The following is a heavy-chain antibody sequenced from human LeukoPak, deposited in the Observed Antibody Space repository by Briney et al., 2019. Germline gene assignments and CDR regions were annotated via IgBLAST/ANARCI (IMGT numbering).Heavy chain of an antibody. CDR3: AAGSRPYYFYYMAV. Sequence: SETLSLTCTVSGGSIKTYYWSWSRQSPGKGLEWIGSMSYSGTSNYIPSLKSRVSMTIDISKNQFSLKLTSVTAADTALYFCAAGSRPYYFYYMAVLGTGTTVTVSS. CDR2: MSYSGTS. J-gene: IGHJ6*03. V-gene: IGHV4-59*08. CDR1: GGSIKTYY.